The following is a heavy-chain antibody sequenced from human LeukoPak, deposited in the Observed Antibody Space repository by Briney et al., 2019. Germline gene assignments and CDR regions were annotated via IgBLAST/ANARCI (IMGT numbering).Heavy chain of an antibody. V-gene: IGHV3-48*01. J-gene: IGHJ5*02. CDR2: INTGSTTI. CDR1: GFTFSPYT. D-gene: IGHD4-23*01. Sequence: PGGSLRLSCAASGFTFSPYTMHWFRQPPGKGLEWLSYINTGSTTIYYADSVKGRFTISRDNAKNSVYLHMNTLRAEDTAVYYCAKDQAYGGEGDWFDPWGQGTLVTVSS. CDR3: AKDQAYGGEGDWFDP.